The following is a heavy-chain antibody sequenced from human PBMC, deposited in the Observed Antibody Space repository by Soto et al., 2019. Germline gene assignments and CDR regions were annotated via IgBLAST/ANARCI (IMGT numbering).Heavy chain of an antibody. J-gene: IGHJ6*02. V-gene: IGHV3-33*01. Sequence: GGSLRLSCAASGFTFSSYGMHWVRQAPGKGLEWVAVIWYDGSNKYYADSVKGRFTISRDNSKNTLYLQMNSLRAEDTAVYYCARVGGTRPPKYWNPETDNIKQYYYGMDVWGQGTTVTVSS. D-gene: IGHD1-1*01. CDR3: ARVGGTRPPKYWNPETDNIKQYYYGMDV. CDR2: IWYDGSNK. CDR1: GFTFSSYG.